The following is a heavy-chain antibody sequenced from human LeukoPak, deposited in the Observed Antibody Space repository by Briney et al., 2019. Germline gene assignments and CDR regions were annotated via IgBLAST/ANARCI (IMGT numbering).Heavy chain of an antibody. Sequence: PSETLSLTCAVYGGSFSGYYWSWIRQPPGKGLEWIGEIKHSGSTNYNPSLKSRVTISVDTSKNQFSLKLCSVTAADTAVYYCARKRAVKYSSSWAAGWFDPWGQGTLVTVSS. D-gene: IGHD6-13*01. V-gene: IGHV4-34*01. CDR1: GGSFSGYY. CDR2: IKHSGST. CDR3: ARKRAVKYSSSWAAGWFDP. J-gene: IGHJ5*02.